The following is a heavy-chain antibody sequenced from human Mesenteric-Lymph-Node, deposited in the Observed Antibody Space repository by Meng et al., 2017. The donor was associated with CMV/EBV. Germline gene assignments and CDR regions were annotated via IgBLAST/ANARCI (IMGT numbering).Heavy chain of an antibody. CDR1: GAASSGDFW. CDR3: AGDYEKN. J-gene: IGHJ4*02. Sequence: TLSLNYGVAGAASSGDFWWRWVRQAPGKGLEWIGEICHGGTTNYNPSLGRRVAISLDKSKNEFTLKLTSVTAADTAVYYCAGDYEKNWGQGTLVTVSS. CDR2: ICHGGTT. V-gene: IGHV4-4*02. D-gene: IGHD3-3*01.